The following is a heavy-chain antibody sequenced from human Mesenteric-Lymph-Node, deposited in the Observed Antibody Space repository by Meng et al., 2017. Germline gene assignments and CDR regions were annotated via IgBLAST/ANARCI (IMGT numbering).Heavy chain of an antibody. Sequence: SVKVSCKASGGTFSSYAIGWVRQAPGQGLEWMGGIIPFFGTPTYAQKFQGRVTITRNTSISTAYMELSSLRSEDTAVYYCASVSSVVPAAMSSYYYGMDVWGQGTTVTVSS. CDR1: GGTFSSYA. J-gene: IGHJ6*02. D-gene: IGHD2-2*01. V-gene: IGHV1-69*05. CDR2: IIPFFGTP. CDR3: ASVSSVVPAAMSSYYYGMDV.